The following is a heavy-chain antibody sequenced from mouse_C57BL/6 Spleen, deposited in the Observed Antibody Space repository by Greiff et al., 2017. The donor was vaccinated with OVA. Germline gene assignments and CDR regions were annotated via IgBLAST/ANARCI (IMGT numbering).Heavy chain of an antibody. CDR2: IDPETGGT. Sequence: VQLQQSGAELVRPGASVTLSCKASGYTFTDYEMHWVKQTPVHGLEWIGAIDPETGGTAYNQKFKGKAILTADKSSSTAYMELRNLTSEDSAVYYCTRRTTVVATDWYFDVWGTGTTVTVSS. D-gene: IGHD1-1*01. CDR3: TRRTTVVATDWYFDV. V-gene: IGHV1-15*01. J-gene: IGHJ1*03. CDR1: GYTFTDYE.